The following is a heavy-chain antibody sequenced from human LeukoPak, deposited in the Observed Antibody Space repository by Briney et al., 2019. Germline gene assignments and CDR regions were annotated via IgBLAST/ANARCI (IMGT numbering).Heavy chain of an antibody. CDR3: AREALSSGWYDY. J-gene: IGHJ4*02. CDR1: GGTFSSYA. V-gene: IGHV1-69*04. Sequence: ASVKVSCTASGGTFSSYAISWVRQAPGQGLEWMGRIIPILGIANYAQKFQGRVTITADKSTSTAYMELSSLRSEDTAVYYCAREALSSGWYDYWGQGTLVTVSS. CDR2: IIPILGIA. D-gene: IGHD6-19*01.